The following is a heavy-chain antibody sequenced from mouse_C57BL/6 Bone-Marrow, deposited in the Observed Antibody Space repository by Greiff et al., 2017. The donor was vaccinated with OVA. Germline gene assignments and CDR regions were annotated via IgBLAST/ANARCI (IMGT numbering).Heavy chain of an antibody. CDR1: GYTFTSYG. V-gene: IGHV1-81*01. J-gene: IGHJ2*01. CDR2: IYPRSGNT. CDR3: AREGAYYSNFDY. Sequence: VQGVESGAELARPGASVKLSCKASGYTFTSYGISWVKQRTGQGLEWIGEIYPRSGNTYYNEKFKGKATLTADKSSSTAYMELRSLTSEDSAVYFCAREGAYYSNFDYWGQGTTLTVSS. D-gene: IGHD2-5*01.